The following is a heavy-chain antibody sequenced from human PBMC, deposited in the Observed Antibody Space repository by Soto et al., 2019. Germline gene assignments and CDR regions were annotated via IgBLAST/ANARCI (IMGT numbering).Heavy chain of an antibody. Sequence: GGSLRLSCAASGFTFSNFAMSWVRQAPGKGLEWVSAISGSGGSTYYADSVKGRFTISRDNSKNTLYLQMNSLRAEDTAVYYCAKDRTAGGGYWGQGTLVTVSS. D-gene: IGHD1-1*01. J-gene: IGHJ4*02. CDR1: GFTFSNFA. CDR3: AKDRTAGGGY. V-gene: IGHV3-23*01. CDR2: ISGSGGST.